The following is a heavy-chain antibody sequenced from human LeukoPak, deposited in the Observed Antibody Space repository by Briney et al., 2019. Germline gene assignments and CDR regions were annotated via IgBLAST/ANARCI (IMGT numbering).Heavy chain of an antibody. D-gene: IGHD6-6*01. Sequence: PGGSLRLSCAASGFTFSSYAMSWVRQAPGKGLEWVSAISGSGGSTYYADSVKGRFTISRDNSKNTLYLQMNSLRAEDTAVYYCAKDMGVSSSSSRPFDYWGQGTLVTVSS. CDR1: GFTFSSYA. CDR3: AKDMGVSSSSSRPFDY. V-gene: IGHV3-23*01. J-gene: IGHJ4*02. CDR2: ISGSGGST.